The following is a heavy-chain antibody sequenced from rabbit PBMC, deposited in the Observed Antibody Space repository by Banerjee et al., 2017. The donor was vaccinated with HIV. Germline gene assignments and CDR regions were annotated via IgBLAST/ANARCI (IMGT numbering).Heavy chain of an antibody. CDR2: IYTGSGST. Sequence: SLEESGGDLVKPGASLTLTCTASGFSFSSSYYTCWVRQAPGKGLVWIGCIYTGSGSTYYACWAKARFTISKSSSTTVTLHMTILTAADSSIYFCARDDGYACYGYAIVWGPGPLVPVS. CDR3: ARDDGYACYGYAIV. D-gene: IGHD6-1*01. J-gene: IGHJ4*01. CDR1: GFSFSSSYY. V-gene: IGHV1S40*01.